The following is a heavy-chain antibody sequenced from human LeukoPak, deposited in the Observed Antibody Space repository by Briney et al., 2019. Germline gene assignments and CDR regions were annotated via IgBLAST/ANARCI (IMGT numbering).Heavy chain of an antibody. CDR1: GFTFSSYA. J-gene: IGHJ4*02. Sequence: LAGGSLRLSCAASGFTFSSYAMSWVRQASGKGLEWVSAISGSGGSTYYADSVKGRFTISRDNSKNTLYLQMNSLRAEDTAVYYCAHVSSSWPDYWGQGTLVTVSS. CDR3: AHVSSSWPDY. CDR2: ISGSGGST. D-gene: IGHD6-13*01. V-gene: IGHV3-23*01.